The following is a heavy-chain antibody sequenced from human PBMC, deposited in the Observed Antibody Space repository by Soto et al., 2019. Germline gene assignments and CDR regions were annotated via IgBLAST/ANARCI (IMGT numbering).Heavy chain of an antibody. CDR1: GGTFSSYA. Sequence: QVHLVQSGAEVKKPGSSVKVSCKASGGTFSSYAISWVRQAPGQGLEWMGGIIPIFGTANYAQKFQGRVTITADESTSTAYMELSSLRSEDTAVYYCAFLAVVTATTAEYFQHWGQGTLVTVSS. CDR2: IIPIFGTA. V-gene: IGHV1-69*01. D-gene: IGHD2-21*02. J-gene: IGHJ1*01. CDR3: AFLAVVTATTAEYFQH.